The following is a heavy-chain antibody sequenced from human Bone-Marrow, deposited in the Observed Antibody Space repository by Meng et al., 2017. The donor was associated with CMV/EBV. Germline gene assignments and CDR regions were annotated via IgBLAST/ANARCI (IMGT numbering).Heavy chain of an antibody. J-gene: IGHJ3*02. CDR2: ISAYNCNT. V-gene: IGHV1-18*01. D-gene: IGHD3-3*01. CDR1: GYTLTSYG. CDR3: AREDWSYYDFWSGYSGLDAFDI. Sequence: ASVKVSCKASGYTLTSYGISWVRQAPGQGLEWMGWISAYNCNTNYAQKPQGRVTMTTDTSTSTAYMELRSLRSDDTAVYYCAREDWSYYDFWSGYSGLDAFDIWGQGTMVTVSS.